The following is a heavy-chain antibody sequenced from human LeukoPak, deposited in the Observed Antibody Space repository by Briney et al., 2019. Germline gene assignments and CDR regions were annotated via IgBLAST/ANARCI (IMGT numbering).Heavy chain of an antibody. V-gene: IGHV3-20*04. D-gene: IGHD3-3*01. CDR1: GFTFDDYG. CDR2: INWNGGST. CDR3: ARDFGSGPVLGMDV. J-gene: IGHJ6*02. Sequence: GGSLRLSCAASGFTFDDYGMSWVRQAPGKGLEWVSGINWNGGSTGYADSVKGRFTIFRDNAKNSLYLQMNSLRAEDTALYYCARDFGSGPVLGMDVWGQGTTVTVSS.